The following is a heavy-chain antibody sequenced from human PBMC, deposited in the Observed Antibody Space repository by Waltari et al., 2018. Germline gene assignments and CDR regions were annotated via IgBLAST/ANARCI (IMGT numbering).Heavy chain of an antibody. CDR2: INEDGNEK. J-gene: IGHJ4*02. Sequence: EVQLVESGGGLGQPGGSLRLSCEASGFTVSSYWMSWVRQAPGKGLEWVANINEDGNEKYYADSVKGRLTISRDNAKKSVCLDVNTLGAEDTALYYCARGKREFIGGYINGYHFDYWGQGTLVTVSS. CDR1: GFTVSSYW. CDR3: ARGKREFIGGYINGYHFDY. V-gene: IGHV3-7*01. D-gene: IGHD5-18*01.